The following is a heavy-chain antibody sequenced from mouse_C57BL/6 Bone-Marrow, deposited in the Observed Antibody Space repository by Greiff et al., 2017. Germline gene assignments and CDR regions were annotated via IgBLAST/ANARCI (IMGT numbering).Heavy chain of an antibody. J-gene: IGHJ3*01. D-gene: IGHD2-1*01. CDR2: IWSGGST. Sequence: VQGVESGPGLVQPSQSLSITCTVSGFSLTSYGVHWVRQSPGKGLEWLGVIWSGGSTDYNAAFISRLSISKDNSKSQVFFKMNSLQADDTAIYYCASFYTRFAYWGQGTLVTVSA. V-gene: IGHV2-2*01. CDR3: ASFYTRFAY. CDR1: GFSLTSYG.